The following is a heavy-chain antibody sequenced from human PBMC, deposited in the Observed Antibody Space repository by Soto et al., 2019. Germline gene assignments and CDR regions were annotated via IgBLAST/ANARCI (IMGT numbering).Heavy chain of an antibody. J-gene: IGHJ6*02. D-gene: IGHD5-18*01. Sequence: PGGSLRLSCAASGFTFSSYVMHWVRQAPGKGLEWVAVISYDGSKEFYADSVKGRFTISRDNSKNTLYLQMNSLRAEDTAVYYCAKDLRLWSKDYYYYGMDVWGQGTTVTVSS. V-gene: IGHV3-30*18. CDR1: GFTFSSYV. CDR3: AKDLRLWSKDYYYYGMDV. CDR2: ISYDGSKE.